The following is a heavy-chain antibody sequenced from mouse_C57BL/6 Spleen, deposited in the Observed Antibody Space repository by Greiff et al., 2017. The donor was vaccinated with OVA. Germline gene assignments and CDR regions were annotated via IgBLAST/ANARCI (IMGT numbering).Heavy chain of an antibody. Sequence: VQLKESVAELVRPGASVKLSCTASGFNIKNTYMHWVKQRPEQGLEWIGRIDPANGNTKYAPKFQGKATITADTSSNTAYLQLSSLTSEDTAIYYGARERYYGNYDYAMDYWGQGTSVTVSS. CDR1: GFNIKNTY. D-gene: IGHD2-1*01. CDR2: IDPANGNT. J-gene: IGHJ4*01. V-gene: IGHV14-3*01. CDR3: ARERYYGNYDYAMDY.